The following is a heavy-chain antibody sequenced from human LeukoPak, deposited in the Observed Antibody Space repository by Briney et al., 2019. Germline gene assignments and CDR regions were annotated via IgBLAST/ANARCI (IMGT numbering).Heavy chain of an antibody. Sequence: GESLKISCQGSGYIFTNYWIAWVRQMPGKGLEWMGIIYPDDSDTRYSPSFQGQVTISADKSISTAYLQWSSLKASDTAMYYCARRSYYDSGGYYYDFWGQGTLVTVSS. J-gene: IGHJ4*02. CDR1: GYIFTNYW. V-gene: IGHV5-51*01. D-gene: IGHD3-22*01. CDR3: ARRSYYDSGGYYYDF. CDR2: IYPDDSDT.